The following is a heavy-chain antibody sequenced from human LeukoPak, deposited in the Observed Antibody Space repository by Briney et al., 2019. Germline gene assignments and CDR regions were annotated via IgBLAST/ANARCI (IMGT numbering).Heavy chain of an antibody. J-gene: IGHJ4*02. CDR2: ISYDGSNK. CDR3: AKDAHYYDSSGYYYS. Sequence: PGRSLRLSCAASGFTFSSYGMHWVRQAPGKGLEWVAVISYDGSNKYYADSVKGRFTISRDNSKNTLYLQMNSLRAEDTALYYCAKDAHYYDSSGYYYSWGQGTLVTVSS. D-gene: IGHD3-22*01. CDR1: GFTFSSYG. V-gene: IGHV3-30*18.